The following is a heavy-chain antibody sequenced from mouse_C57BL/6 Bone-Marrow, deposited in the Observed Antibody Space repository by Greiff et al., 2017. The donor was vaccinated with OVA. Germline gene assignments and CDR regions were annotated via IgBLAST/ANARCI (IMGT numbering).Heavy chain of an antibody. Sequence: EVKLVESGGGLVQPGGSLSLSCAASGFTFTDYYMSWVRQPPGKALEWLGFIRNKANGYTTEYSASVKGRFTISRDNSQSILYLQMNALRAEDSATYYCARRYSNYHLAMDYWGQGTSVTVSS. CDR2: IRNKANGYTT. CDR1: GFTFTDYY. V-gene: IGHV7-3*01. CDR3: ARRYSNYHLAMDY. D-gene: IGHD2-5*01. J-gene: IGHJ4*01.